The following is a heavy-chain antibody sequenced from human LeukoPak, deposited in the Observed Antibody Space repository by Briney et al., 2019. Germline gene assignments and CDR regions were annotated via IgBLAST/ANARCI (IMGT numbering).Heavy chain of an antibody. CDR3: AREWLVHDYYYGMDV. J-gene: IGHJ6*02. V-gene: IGHV3-30*04. D-gene: IGHD6-19*01. CDR2: ISYDGSNK. Sequence: GGSLRLSCAASGFTFSSYAMHWVRQAPGKGLEWVAVISYDGSNKYYADSVKGRFTISRDNSKNTLYLQMNSLRAEDTAVYYCAREWLVHDYYYGMDVWGQGTTVTVSS. CDR1: GFTFSSYA.